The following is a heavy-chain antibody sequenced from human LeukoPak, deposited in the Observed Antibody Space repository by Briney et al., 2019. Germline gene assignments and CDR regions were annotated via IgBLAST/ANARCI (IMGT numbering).Heavy chain of an antibody. V-gene: IGHV3-48*03. J-gene: IGHJ4*02. CDR2: ISSSGSTI. D-gene: IGHD5-24*01. CDR1: GFTFSSYE. Sequence: PGGSLRLSCAASGFTFSSYEMNWVRQAPGKGLEWVLYISSSGSTIYYADSVKGRFTISRDNAKNSLYLQMNSLRAEDTAVYYCAREVWLQFPEGWVSNWGQGTLVTVSS. CDR3: AREVWLQFPEGWVSN.